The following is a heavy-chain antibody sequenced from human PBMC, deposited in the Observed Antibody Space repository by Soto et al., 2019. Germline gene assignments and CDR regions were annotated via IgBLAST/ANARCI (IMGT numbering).Heavy chain of an antibody. D-gene: IGHD3-9*01. CDR2: IYWDDDK. CDR1: GFSLSTSGVG. Sequence: SGATLVKEAQTLTLTCTFSGFSLSTSGVGVGWIRQPPGKALEWLALIYWDDDKRYSPSLKSRLTITKDTSKNQVVLTMTNMDPVDTATYYCAHTDFDWLFDYWGQGTLVTVSS. J-gene: IGHJ4*02. CDR3: AHTDFDWLFDY. V-gene: IGHV2-5*02.